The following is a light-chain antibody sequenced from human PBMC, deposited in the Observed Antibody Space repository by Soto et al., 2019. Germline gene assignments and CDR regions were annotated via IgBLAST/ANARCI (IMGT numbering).Light chain of an antibody. Sequence: QLVLTQSPSASASLGASVKLTCTLSSGHSSYAIAWHQQRPEKGPRYLMKLNSDGSHSKGDGIPDRFSGSSAGAERYLTISILQSEDEADYYCQTWVTGIQVFGGGTQLTVL. CDR1: SGHSSYA. V-gene: IGLV4-69*01. CDR2: LNSDGSH. J-gene: IGLJ2*01. CDR3: QTWVTGIQV.